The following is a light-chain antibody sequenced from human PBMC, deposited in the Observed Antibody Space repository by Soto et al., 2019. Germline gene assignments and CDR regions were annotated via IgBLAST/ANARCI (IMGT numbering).Light chain of an antibody. CDR1: QSLVHIDGNTY. CDR2: KIS. J-gene: IGKJ2*01. Sequence: DIVLTQTRLSSTVTLGQPASISCRSSQSLVHIDGNTYFNWLQQRPGQTPRLLIYKISNRFPGVPDRFSGSGAGTDFTLKISRVEAEDVGVYYCMQATQSYTFGQGTRLEIK. CDR3: MQATQSYT. V-gene: IGKV2-24*01.